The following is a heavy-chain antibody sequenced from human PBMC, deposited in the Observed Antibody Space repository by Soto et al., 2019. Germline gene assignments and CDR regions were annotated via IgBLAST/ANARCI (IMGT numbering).Heavy chain of an antibody. Sequence: PGGSLRLSCAASGFTFSSYWMSWVRQAPGKGLEWVANIKQDGSEKYYVDSVKGRFTISRDNAKNSLYLQMNSLRAEDTAVYYCASTLRGYWGPYYYYGMDVWGQGTPVTVSS. CDR1: GFTFSSYW. CDR3: ASTLRGYWGPYYYYGMDV. CDR2: IKQDGSEK. V-gene: IGHV3-7*01. J-gene: IGHJ6*02. D-gene: IGHD3-22*01.